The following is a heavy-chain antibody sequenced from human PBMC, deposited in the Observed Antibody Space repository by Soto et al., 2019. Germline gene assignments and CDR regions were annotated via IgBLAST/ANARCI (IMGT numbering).Heavy chain of an antibody. CDR1: GFSFRDYD. Sequence: EVQLVESGGGSVQPGESLRLSCAASGFSFRDYDMHWVRQRKGKGLEWVSALGAARDPYYVGSVKGRFSVSRDNAQNSLFLPMNNLRVDDTAMYFCARAYLGRLPRRADYYYAMDVWGRGTTVTVSS. J-gene: IGHJ6*02. CDR2: LGAARDP. D-gene: IGHD1-26*01. CDR3: ARAYLGRLPRRADYYYAMDV. V-gene: IGHV3-13*05.